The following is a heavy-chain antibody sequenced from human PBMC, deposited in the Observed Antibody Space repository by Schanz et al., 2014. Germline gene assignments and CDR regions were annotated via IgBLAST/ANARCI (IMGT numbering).Heavy chain of an antibody. CDR1: GFTFSSYA. D-gene: IGHD2-21*01. V-gene: IGHV3-23*04. J-gene: IGHJ3*02. Sequence: VQLVESGGGVVQPGRSLRLSCAASGFTFSSYAMGWVRQARGKGLEWVSTIGTSGGTNYAESVKGRFTISRDNSKNTLYLQMNSLRAEGTAVYYCARDGYSVVVISPTESFDIWGQGTMVTVSP. CDR3: ARDGYSVVVISPTESFDI. CDR2: IGTSGGT.